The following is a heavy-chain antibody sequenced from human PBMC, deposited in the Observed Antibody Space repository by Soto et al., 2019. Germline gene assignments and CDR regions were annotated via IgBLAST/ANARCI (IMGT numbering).Heavy chain of an antibody. CDR3: AKGGASKIQLWLLKWKSQRLGNYYGMDG. CDR1: GFTFSSYG. J-gene: IGHJ6*02. V-gene: IGHV3-30*18. CDR2: ISYDVSNK. Sequence: GRALRLSFAGSGFTFSSYGMYWVRGAPGKGLEWGAVISYDVSNKYYADSVKGRFTISRDKSKNTLYLQMNSLRAEDRAVYYCAKGGASKIQLWLLKWKSQRLGNYYGMDGWGQGTTVTVSS. D-gene: IGHD5-18*01.